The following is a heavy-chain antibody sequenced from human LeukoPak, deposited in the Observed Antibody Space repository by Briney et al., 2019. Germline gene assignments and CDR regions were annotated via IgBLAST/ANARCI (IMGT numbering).Heavy chain of an antibody. D-gene: IGHD3-9*01. CDR3: AKGGYFDWFDY. Sequence: PGGSLRLSCAASGFTFSNAWMSWVRQAPGKGLEWVSGISGSGGGTYYADSVKGRFTISRDNSKNTLYLQMNSLRAEDTAVYYCAKGGYFDWFDYWGQETLVTVSS. V-gene: IGHV3-23*01. CDR1: GFTFSNAW. J-gene: IGHJ4*02. CDR2: ISGSGGGT.